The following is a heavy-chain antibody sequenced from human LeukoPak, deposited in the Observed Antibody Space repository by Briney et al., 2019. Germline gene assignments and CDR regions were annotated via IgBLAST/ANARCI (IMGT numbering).Heavy chain of an antibody. CDR1: GGSISSYY. V-gene: IGHV4-59*08. J-gene: IGHJ6*02. Sequence: SETLSLTCTVSGGSISSYYWSWIRQPPGKGLEWIGYIYYSGSTNYNPSLKSRVTISVDTSKNQFSLKLSSVTAADTAVYYCARHMGPYRGYSNGRIYYYYGMDVWGQGTTVTVSS. CDR3: ARHMGPYRGYSNGRIYYYYGMDV. CDR2: IYYSGST. D-gene: IGHD5-18*01.